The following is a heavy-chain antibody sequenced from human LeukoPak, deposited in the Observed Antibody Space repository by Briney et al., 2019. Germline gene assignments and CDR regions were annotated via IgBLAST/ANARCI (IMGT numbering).Heavy chain of an antibody. CDR3: AKGSGLGSYNF. CDR2: ILPDGSA. Sequence: GGSLRLSCAASGCTFSSHAMAWVRQASGKGLEWVSGILPDGSAYYADPVKGRFTISRDNYKNTLYLQLTSLRYEDTAVYYCAKGSGLGSYNFWGQGILVTVSS. V-gene: IGHV3-23*01. D-gene: IGHD1-26*01. CDR1: GCTFSSHA. J-gene: IGHJ4*02.